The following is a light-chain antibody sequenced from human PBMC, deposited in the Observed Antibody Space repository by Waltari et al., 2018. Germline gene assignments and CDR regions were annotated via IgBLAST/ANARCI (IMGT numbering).Light chain of an antibody. CDR3: SSYTSSSTLV. CDR2: EDS. Sequence: QSALTQPASVSGSPGQSITISGTGTSSDAGGNTYVSWYQQHPGKPPKLMIYEDSNRPSGVSNRFSGSKSGNTASLTISGLQAEDEADYYCSSYTSSSTLVFGGGTKLTVL. J-gene: IGLJ3*02. CDR1: SSDAGGNTY. V-gene: IGLV2-14*01.